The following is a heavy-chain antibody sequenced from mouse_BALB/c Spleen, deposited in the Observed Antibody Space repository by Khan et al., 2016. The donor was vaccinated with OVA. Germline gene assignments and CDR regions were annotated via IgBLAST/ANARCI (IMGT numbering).Heavy chain of an antibody. CDR2: ISSAATYT. Sequence: EVELVESGGGLVEPGGSLKLSCAASGFTFSSFVMSWVRQTPEKRLEWVATISSAATYTYYPDSVKGRFTISRDNAKNTLYLHLNSLRSDDTAIYYCTSGNYGWFAYWGQGTLVTVST. CDR3: TSGNYGWFAY. D-gene: IGHD2-1*01. V-gene: IGHV5-9-1*01. J-gene: IGHJ3*01. CDR1: GFTFSSFV.